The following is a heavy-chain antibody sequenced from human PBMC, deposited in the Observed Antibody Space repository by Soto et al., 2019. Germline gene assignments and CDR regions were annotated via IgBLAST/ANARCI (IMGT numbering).Heavy chain of an antibody. CDR2: IYDSGST. CDR3: ARSSMVPVDCFDF. D-gene: IGHD3-10*01. CDR1: GDSLNNHY. Sequence: PSETLSLTCSVSGDSLNNHYWTWIRQSPGKGLEWIGNIYDSGSTNYSPALKSRVSMSVDTSKNLFSLKMNSVTAADTAVYYCARSSMVPVDCFDFWGQGTVVTVSS. V-gene: IGHV4-59*11. J-gene: IGHJ4*02.